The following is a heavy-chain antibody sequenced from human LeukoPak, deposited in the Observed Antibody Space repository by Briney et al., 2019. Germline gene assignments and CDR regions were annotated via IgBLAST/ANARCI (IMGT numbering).Heavy chain of an antibody. Sequence: PGRSLRLSCAASGFTFSSYGMHWVRQAPGKGLEWVAVISYDGSNKYYADSVKGRFTISRDNSKNTLYLQMNSLRAEDTAVYYCANAVRYCSGGSCYSLDYWGQGTLVTVS. J-gene: IGHJ4*02. CDR1: GFTFSSYG. CDR3: ANAVRYCSGGSCYSLDY. CDR2: ISYDGSNK. D-gene: IGHD2-15*01. V-gene: IGHV3-30*18.